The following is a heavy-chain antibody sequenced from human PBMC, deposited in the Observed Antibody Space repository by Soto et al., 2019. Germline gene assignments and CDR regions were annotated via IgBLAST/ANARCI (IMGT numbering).Heavy chain of an antibody. CDR2: INPSGGST. D-gene: IGHD2-8*01. Sequence: ASVKVSCKASGYTFTSYYMHWVRQAPGQGLEWMGIINPSGGSTSYAQKFQGRVTMTRDTSTSTVYMELSSLRSEDTAVYYCAREGYCTNGVCVNYYYYGMDVWGQGTTVTV. CDR1: GYTFTSYY. J-gene: IGHJ6*02. CDR3: AREGYCTNGVCVNYYYYGMDV. V-gene: IGHV1-46*01.